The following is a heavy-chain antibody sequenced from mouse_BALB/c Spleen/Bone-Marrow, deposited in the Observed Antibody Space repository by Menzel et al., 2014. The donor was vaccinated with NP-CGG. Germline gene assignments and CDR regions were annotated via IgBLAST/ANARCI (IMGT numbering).Heavy chain of an antibody. CDR3: ARKEGYYGYPVF. J-gene: IGHJ2*01. CDR2: ILPGSGST. D-gene: IGHD2-2*01. V-gene: IGHV1-9*01. Sequence: AQLQESGAELMRPGASVKISCKATGYTFSSYWIEWVKQRPRHGLEWIGEILPGSGSTNYNEKFKGKATFTADTSSNTAYMQLSSLTSEDSAVYYCARKEGYYGYPVFWGQGPTLTISS. CDR1: GYTFSSYW.